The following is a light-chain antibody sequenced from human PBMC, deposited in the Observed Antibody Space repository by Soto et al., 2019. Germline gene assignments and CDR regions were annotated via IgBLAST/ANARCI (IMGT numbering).Light chain of an antibody. CDR2: RND. CDR1: SSNVGRNY. CDR3: AAWDDSLSGPV. Sequence: QSALTQPPSMFGTPGQRVAISCSGGSSNVGRNYVYWYQQLPGTAPKLLISRNDQRPSGVPDRFSGSKSGTSGSLAISGLRSEDEADYYCAAWDDSLSGPVFGGGTKLTVL. V-gene: IGLV1-47*01. J-gene: IGLJ2*01.